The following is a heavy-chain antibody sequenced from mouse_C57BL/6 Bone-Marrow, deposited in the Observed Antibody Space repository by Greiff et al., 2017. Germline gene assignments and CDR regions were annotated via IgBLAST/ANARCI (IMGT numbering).Heavy chain of an antibody. D-gene: IGHD2-1*01. CDR2: INPNTGGT. V-gene: IGHV1-18*01. J-gene: IGHJ3*01. Sequence: VQLKQSGPELVKPGASVKIPCKASGYTFTDYNMDWVKQSHGQSLEWIGDINPNTGGTIYNQKFKGKDTLTVDKSSSTAYMELRSLTSEDTAVYYCARGSGNYWFAYWGQGTLVTVSA. CDR3: ARGSGNYWFAY. CDR1: GYTFTDYN.